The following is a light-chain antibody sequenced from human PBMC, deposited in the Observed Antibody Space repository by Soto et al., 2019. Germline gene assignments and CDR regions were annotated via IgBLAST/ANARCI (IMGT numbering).Light chain of an antibody. CDR1: QSVLYSSYNKSY. V-gene: IGKV4-1*01. CDR3: QQYYSTLIT. J-gene: IGKJ5*01. CDR2: WAS. Sequence: DIALTQSPDSLALSLGERATMNCKSSQSVLYSSYNKSYLAWYQVKPGRPPKLLFSWASTRESGVPDRFSGSGSGTDFTRTISSLQAEDVAVYYCQQYYSTLITFGQGTRLEIK.